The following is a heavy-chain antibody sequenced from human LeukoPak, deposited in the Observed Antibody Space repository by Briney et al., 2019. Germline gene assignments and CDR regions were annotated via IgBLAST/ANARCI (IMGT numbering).Heavy chain of an antibody. CDR2: IWYDGSNK. CDR3: ARDPYNYDNSGYLHY. J-gene: IGHJ4*02. V-gene: IGHV3-33*01. Sequence: PGGSLRLSCAASGFTFSNYGMHWVRQAPGKGLEWVAVIWYDGSNKYYADSIKGRFTIFRDNSKNTLYLQMNSLRAEDTAVYYCARDPYNYDNSGYLHYWGQGTLVTVSA. CDR1: GFTFSNYG. D-gene: IGHD3-22*01.